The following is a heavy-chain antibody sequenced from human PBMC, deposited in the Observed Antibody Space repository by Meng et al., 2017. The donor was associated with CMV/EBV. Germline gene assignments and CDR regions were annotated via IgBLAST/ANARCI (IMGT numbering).Heavy chain of an antibody. J-gene: IGHJ4*02. Sequence: QHTLKESGPTLVKPTQTLTLACTLSGFSLSTSGVGVGWIRQPPGKALEWLALIYWDDDKRYSPSLKSRLTITKDTSKNQVVLTMTNMDPVDTATYYCARIAAAGRFDYWGQGTLVTVSS. CDR1: GFSLSTSGVG. CDR3: ARIAAAGRFDY. CDR2: IYWDDDK. V-gene: IGHV2-5*02. D-gene: IGHD6-13*01.